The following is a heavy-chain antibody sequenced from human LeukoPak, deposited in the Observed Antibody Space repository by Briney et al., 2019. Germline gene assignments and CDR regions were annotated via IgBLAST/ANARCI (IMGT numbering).Heavy chain of an antibody. CDR1: GFTLSGYG. CDR3: ARVGVGAPFDY. CDR2: INTDGSTT. D-gene: IGHD1-26*01. V-gene: IGHV3-74*01. J-gene: IGHJ4*02. Sequence: GGSLRLSCAASGFTLSGYGMYWVRQSPGKGLAWVSRINTDGSTTTYADTVKGRFTISRDNAKNTLYLQMDSLRGDDTAVYYCARVGVGAPFDYWGQGTLVTVSS.